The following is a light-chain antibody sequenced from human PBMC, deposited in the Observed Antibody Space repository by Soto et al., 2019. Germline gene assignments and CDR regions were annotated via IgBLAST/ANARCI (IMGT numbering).Light chain of an antibody. CDR3: SSKTSSSTPFV. CDR1: TSDVGAYNY. J-gene: IGLJ1*01. V-gene: IGLV2-14*01. Sequence: QAALTQPASVAGSPGQSITISCTGSTSDVGAYNYVSWYKHHLGQAPQLMIYEVSNRPSGVSNRFSGSKSGNTASRTISGLQADDEGDYYCSSKTSSSTPFVFGTGTKVTVL. CDR2: EVS.